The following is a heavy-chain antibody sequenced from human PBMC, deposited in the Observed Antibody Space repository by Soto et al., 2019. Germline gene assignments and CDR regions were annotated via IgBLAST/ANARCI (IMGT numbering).Heavy chain of an antibody. CDR2: IYYSGST. CDR3: ARGTYYGSGSYPSYYFDY. CDR1: GGSISSYY. J-gene: IGHJ4*02. D-gene: IGHD3-10*01. Sequence: SETLSLTCTVSGGSISSYYWSWIRQPPGKGLEWIGYIYYSGSTNYNPSLKSRVTISVDTSKNQFSLKLSSVTAADTAVYYCARGTYYGSGSYPSYYFDYWGQGTLVTVSS. V-gene: IGHV4-59*01.